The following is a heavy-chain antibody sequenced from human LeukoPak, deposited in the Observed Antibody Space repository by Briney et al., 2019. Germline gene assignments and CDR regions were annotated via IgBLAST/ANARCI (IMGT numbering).Heavy chain of an antibody. CDR2: IYSGGST. CDR3: ARELYYGSGFDY. D-gene: IGHD3-10*01. CDR1: GLTVSSNY. J-gene: IGHJ4*02. V-gene: IGHV3-66*01. Sequence: GGSLRLSCAASGLTVSSNYMSWVRQAPGKGLEWVSVIYSGGSTYYADSVKGRFTISRDNSKNTLYLQMNSLRAEDTAVYYCARELYYGSGFDYWGQGTLVTVSS.